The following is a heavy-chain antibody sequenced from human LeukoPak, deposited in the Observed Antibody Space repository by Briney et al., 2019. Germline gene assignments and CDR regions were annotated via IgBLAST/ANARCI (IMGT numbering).Heavy chain of an antibody. CDR1: GFTFGDYA. Sequence: GGSLRLSCTASGFTFGDYAMSWVRQAPGKGLEWVGFIRSKAYGGTTEYAASVKGRFTISRDDSKSIAYLQMNSLKTEDTAVYYCTRVSASIAARPVPYYYYMDVWGKGTTVTVSS. CDR3: TRVSASIAARPVPYYYYMDV. D-gene: IGHD6-6*01. J-gene: IGHJ6*03. V-gene: IGHV3-49*04. CDR2: IRSKAYGGTT.